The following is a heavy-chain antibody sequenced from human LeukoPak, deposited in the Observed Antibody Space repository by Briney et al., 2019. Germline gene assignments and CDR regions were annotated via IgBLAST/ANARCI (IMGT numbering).Heavy chain of an antibody. V-gene: IGHV1-69*04. J-gene: IGHJ6*02. CDR1: GGTFSSYA. CDR2: IIPILGIA. Sequence: ASVKVSCKASGGTFSSYAISWVRQAPGQGLEWMGRIIPILGIANYAQKFQGRVTITADKSTSTAYMELSSLRSEDTAVYYCARDLWDCGGDCYTYYYYGMDVWGQGTTVTVSS. D-gene: IGHD2-21*02. CDR3: ARDLWDCGGDCYTYYYYGMDV.